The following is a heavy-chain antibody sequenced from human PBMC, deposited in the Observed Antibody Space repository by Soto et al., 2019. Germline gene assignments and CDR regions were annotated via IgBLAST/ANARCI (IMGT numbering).Heavy chain of an antibody. V-gene: IGHV3-15*02. CDR1: GFTFSNAW. CDR3: ATSTYSYTYFSY. CDR2: IKSKTEGGTT. J-gene: IGHJ4*02. D-gene: IGHD5-18*01. Sequence: EVQLVESGGALVKPGESLRLSCAASGFTFSNAWMSWVRQAPGKGLEWVGRIKSKTEGGTTDDAAPVKGRFNVSRDDSKPTLYLHMNSLTTEYTAVYDCATSTYSYTYFSYWGQGTLVTVSS.